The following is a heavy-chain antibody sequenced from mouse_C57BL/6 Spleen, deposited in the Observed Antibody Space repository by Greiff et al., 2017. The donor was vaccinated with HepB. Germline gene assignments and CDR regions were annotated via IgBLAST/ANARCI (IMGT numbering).Heavy chain of an antibody. Sequence: EVQLQQSGAELVKPGASVKLSCTASGFNIKDYYMHWVKQRTEQGLEWIGRIDPEDGDTKYAPKFQGKATITADTSSNKAYLQLSSLASEDTAVYYWARVGVLTGSITTVVATIFDVWGRGTTVTVSS. V-gene: IGHV14-2*01. CDR2: IDPEDGDT. J-gene: IGHJ1*03. D-gene: IGHD1-1*01. CDR1: GFNIKDYY. CDR3: ARVGVLTGSITTVVATIFDV.